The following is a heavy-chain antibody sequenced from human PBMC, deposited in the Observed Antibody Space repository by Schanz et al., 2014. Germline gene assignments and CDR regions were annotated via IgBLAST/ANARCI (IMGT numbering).Heavy chain of an antibody. CDR2: IYTDGST. J-gene: IGHJ4*02. D-gene: IGHD6-6*01. V-gene: IGHV3-66*01. CDR3: VPMSIAAH. CDR1: GFTVSKNY. Sequence: EVQLLESGGGLAQPGGSLRLSCAASGFTVSKNYMSWVRQAPGKGLEWVSIIYTDGSTYYADSVKGRFTISRDNAKNSLYLQMNSLRAEDTAVYYCVPMSIAAHWGQGTLVTVSS.